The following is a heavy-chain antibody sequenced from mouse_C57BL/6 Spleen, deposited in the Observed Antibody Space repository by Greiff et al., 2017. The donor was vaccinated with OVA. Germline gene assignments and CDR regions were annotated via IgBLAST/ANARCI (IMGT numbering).Heavy chain of an antibody. V-gene: IGHV3-6*01. CDR3: AREGIHGSEMDY. CDR2: ISYDGSN. Sequence: EVKLEESGPGLVKPSQSLSLTCSVTGYSITSGYYWNWIRQFPGNKLEWMGYISYDGSNNYNPSLKNRISITRDTSKNQFFLKLNSVTTEDTATYYCAREGIHGSEMDYWGQGTSVTVSS. D-gene: IGHD1-1*01. J-gene: IGHJ4*01. CDR1: GYSITSGYY.